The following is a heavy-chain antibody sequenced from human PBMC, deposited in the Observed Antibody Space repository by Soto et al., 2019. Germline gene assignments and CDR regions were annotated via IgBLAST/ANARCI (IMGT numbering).Heavy chain of an antibody. CDR3: ARGSGYYYWDDY. J-gene: IGHJ4*02. CDR2: INAGNGNT. V-gene: IGHV1-3*05. Sequence: QVQLEQSGAEEKKPGASVKVSCKASGYTFTSYAMHWVRQAPGQRLEWMGWINAGNGNTQYSQKFQGRVTITRDTSASTAYMELSSLRSEDTAVYYCARGSGYYYWDDYWGQGTLVTVSS. CDR1: GYTFTSYA. D-gene: IGHD3-22*01.